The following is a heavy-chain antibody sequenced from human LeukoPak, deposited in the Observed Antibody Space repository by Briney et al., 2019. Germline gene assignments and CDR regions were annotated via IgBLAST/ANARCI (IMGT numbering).Heavy chain of an antibody. CDR3: ARWGKVRGVNY. CDR2: ISSSRNTI. CDR1: GLTFSSYE. Sequence: GGSLRLSCAASGLTFSSYEMNWVRQAPGKGLEWVSYISSSRNTIYYADSVKGRFTISRDNAKNSLYLQMNSLRAEDTAVYYCARWGKVRGVNYWGQGTLVTVSS. V-gene: IGHV3-48*03. D-gene: IGHD3-10*01. J-gene: IGHJ4*02.